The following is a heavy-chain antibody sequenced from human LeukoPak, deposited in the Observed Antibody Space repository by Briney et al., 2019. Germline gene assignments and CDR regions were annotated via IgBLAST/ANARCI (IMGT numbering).Heavy chain of an antibody. CDR1: GFTVSSNY. CDR3: AKDPGEWELFRFDY. J-gene: IGHJ4*02. CDR2: ISGSGGST. D-gene: IGHD1-26*01. Sequence: GGSLRLSCAASGFTVSSNYMSWVRQAPGKGLEWVSAISGSGGSTYYADSVKGRFTISRDNSKNTLYLQMNSLRAEDTAVYYCAKDPGEWELFRFDYWGQGTLVTVSS. V-gene: IGHV3-23*01.